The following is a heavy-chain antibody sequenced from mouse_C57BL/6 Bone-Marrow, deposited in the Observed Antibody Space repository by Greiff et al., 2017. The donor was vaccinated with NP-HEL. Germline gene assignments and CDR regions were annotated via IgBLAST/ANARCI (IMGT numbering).Heavy chain of an antibody. CDR3: ARDGLYAMDY. CDR2: VDPSDSYT. CDR1: GYTFTSYW. J-gene: IGHJ4*01. Sequence: QVQLQQPGAELVRPGTSVKLSCKASGYTFTSYWMHWVKQRPGQGLEWIGVVDPSDSYTNYNQKFKGKATLTVDTSSSTAYMQLSSLTSEDSAVYYCARDGLYAMDYWGQGTSVTVSS. D-gene: IGHD1-1*01. V-gene: IGHV1-59*01.